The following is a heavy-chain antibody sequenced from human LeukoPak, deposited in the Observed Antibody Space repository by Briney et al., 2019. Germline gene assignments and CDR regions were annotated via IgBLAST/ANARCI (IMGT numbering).Heavy chain of an antibody. Sequence: SVTVSFTASGGTFSIYAISWVRQAPGQGLEWMGGIIPIFGTANYAQTFQGRGTITADKSTSTAYMELSSLRSEDTAVYYCARDYYGSGSSTVRFDRWGQGTLVTVSS. D-gene: IGHD3-10*01. CDR3: ARDYYGSGSSTVRFDR. V-gene: IGHV1-69*06. CDR1: GGTFSIYA. CDR2: IIPIFGTA. J-gene: IGHJ5*02.